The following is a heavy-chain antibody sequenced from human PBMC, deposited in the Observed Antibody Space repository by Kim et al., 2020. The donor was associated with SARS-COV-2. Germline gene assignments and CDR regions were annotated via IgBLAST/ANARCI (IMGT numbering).Heavy chain of an antibody. Sequence: NHSLESQETISVDTSKNQFSLKMSSVTAADTAVYYCARVIVSSSTHLLDPWGQGTLVTVSS. J-gene: IGHJ5*02. V-gene: IGHV4-59*01. CDR3: ARVIVSSSTHLLDP. D-gene: IGHD6-6*01.